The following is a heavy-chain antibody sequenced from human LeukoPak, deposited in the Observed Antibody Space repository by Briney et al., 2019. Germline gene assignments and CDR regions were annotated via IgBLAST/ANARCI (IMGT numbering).Heavy chain of an antibody. V-gene: IGHV3-30*02. J-gene: IGHJ4*02. CDR3: AKKIQGSSWSASDD. CDR2: IRYDGSNK. Sequence: PGGSLRLSCAASGFTFSSYGMHWVRQAPGKGLEWVAFIRYDGSNKNYADSVKGRFTISRDNSNNTLYLQMNSLRAEDTAVYYCAKKIQGSSWSASDDWGQGTLVTVSS. D-gene: IGHD6-13*01. CDR1: GFTFSSYG.